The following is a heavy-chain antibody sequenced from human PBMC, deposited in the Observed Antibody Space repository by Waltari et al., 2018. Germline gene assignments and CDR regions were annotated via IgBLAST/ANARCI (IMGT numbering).Heavy chain of an antibody. CDR1: GFTFGDYA. J-gene: IGHJ4*02. Sequence: EVQLVDSGGGLVQPGQSLTLSCTTSGFTFGDYAVTWVRQAPGKGLEWVGFIRSKSLGGTREFAASGKGRFSISRDDSRGVAFLQMNSLETGDTGVYYCCRSLTVSGAKYYFDFWGQGALVTVSS. V-gene: IGHV3-49*04. CDR3: CRSLTVSGAKYYFDF. D-gene: IGHD1-26*01. CDR2: IRSKSLGGTR.